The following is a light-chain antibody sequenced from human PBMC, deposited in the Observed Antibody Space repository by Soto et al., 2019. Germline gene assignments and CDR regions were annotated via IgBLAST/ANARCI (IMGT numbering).Light chain of an antibody. CDR3: IAYTGSSTSYV. Sequence: QSVLTQPASVSGSPGQSITISCSGTSSDIGSYKHVAWYQQFPGKSPKLTIYEVSSRPSGVSSRFSGSKSGNTASLTISGLQAEDEADYYCIAYTGSSTSYVFGSGTKATVL. V-gene: IGLV2-14*01. CDR1: SSDIGSYKH. J-gene: IGLJ1*01. CDR2: EVS.